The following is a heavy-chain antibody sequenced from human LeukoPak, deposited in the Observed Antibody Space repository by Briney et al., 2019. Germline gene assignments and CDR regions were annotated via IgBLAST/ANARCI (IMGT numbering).Heavy chain of an antibody. J-gene: IGHJ5*02. CDR3: AKDPNRYVLMVVAPAGDWFDA. Sequence: PGRSLRLSCAASGFTFRGYGMHWVRQAPGKGLEWVAIISYDGDNKYYADSVKGRSTISRDNSKNTLYLQMNSLRDEDTAVYYCAKDPNRYVLMVVAPAGDWFDAWGQGTLVTVSS. CDR2: ISYDGDNK. V-gene: IGHV3-30*18. D-gene: IGHD3-22*01. CDR1: GFTFRGYG.